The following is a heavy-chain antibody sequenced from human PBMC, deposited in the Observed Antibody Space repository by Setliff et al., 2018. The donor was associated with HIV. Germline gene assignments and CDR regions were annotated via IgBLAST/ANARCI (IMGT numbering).Heavy chain of an antibody. CDR1: GDSINSGYYY. CDR2: IYTTGIT. D-gene: IGHD1-26*01. J-gene: IGHJ4*02. Sequence: SETLSLTCTVSGDSINSGYYYWSWIRQPAGKGLEWIGRIYTTGITNYIPSLKSRVTISLDTSKNQFSLKLTPVTAADTAVYYCARGPRPVDVGATPYYFDYWGQGTLVTVSS. V-gene: IGHV4-61*02. CDR3: ARGPRPVDVGATPYYFDY.